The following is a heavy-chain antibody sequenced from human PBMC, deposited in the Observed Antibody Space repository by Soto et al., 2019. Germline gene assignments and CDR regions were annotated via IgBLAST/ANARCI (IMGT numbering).Heavy chain of an antibody. CDR3: ARGAHNYCGSGSYPGFDY. V-gene: IGHV4-31*03. CDR2: IYYSGST. J-gene: IGHJ4*02. D-gene: IGHD3-10*01. Sequence: QVQLQESGPGLVKPSQTLSLTCTVSGGSISSGGYYWSWIRQHPGKGLEWIVYIYYSGSTYYNPSLQSRVTLSVDTSKTLFSLKLRSVTAADTAVYYCARGAHNYCGSGSYPGFDYWGQGTLVTVSS. CDR1: GGSISSGGYY.